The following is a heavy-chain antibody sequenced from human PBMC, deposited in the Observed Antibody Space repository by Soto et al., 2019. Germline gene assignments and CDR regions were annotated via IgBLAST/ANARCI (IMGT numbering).Heavy chain of an antibody. CDR2: ISSSSSYI. J-gene: IGHJ4*02. V-gene: IGHV3-21*01. CDR1: GFTFSSYS. D-gene: IGHD6-19*01. CDR3: ARDEGYSSGWYARGIDY. Sequence: EVQLVESGGGLVKPGGSLRLSCAASGFTFSSYSMNWVRQAPGKGLEWVSSISSSSSYIYYADSVKGRFTISRDNAKNALYLQMNGLRAEDTAVYYCARDEGYSSGWYARGIDYWGQGTLVTVSS.